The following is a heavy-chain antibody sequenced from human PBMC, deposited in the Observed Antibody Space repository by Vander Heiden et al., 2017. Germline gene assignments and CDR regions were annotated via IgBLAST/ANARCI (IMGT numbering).Heavy chain of an antibody. V-gene: IGHV7-4-1*02. D-gene: IGHD2-2*01. J-gene: IGHJ4*02. CDR3: ARAGGPYCSSTSCYVVTGTTLDY. Sequence: QVQLVQSGSELKKPGASVKVSCKASGYTFTSYAMNWVRQAPGQGLEWMGWINTNTGNPTYAKGFTGRFVFSLDTSVSTAYLQISSLKAEDTAVYYCARAGGPYCSSTSCYVVTGTTLDYWGQGTLVTVSS. CDR1: GYTFTSYA. CDR2: INTNTGNP.